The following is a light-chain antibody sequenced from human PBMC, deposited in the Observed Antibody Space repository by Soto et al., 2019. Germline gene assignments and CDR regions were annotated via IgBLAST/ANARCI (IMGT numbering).Light chain of an antibody. J-gene: IGKJ4*01. CDR1: QNVYNN. Sequence: EIVMTQSPATLSVSPGEVATLSCKASQNVYNNLAWYQQRPGQPPRLLIYDASTRATGISARFSGSGYGTEFTLTISSRQSEDFAVYFCQQCRNWPLTFGGGTKVEIK. V-gene: IGKV3-15*01. CDR2: DAS. CDR3: QQCRNWPLT.